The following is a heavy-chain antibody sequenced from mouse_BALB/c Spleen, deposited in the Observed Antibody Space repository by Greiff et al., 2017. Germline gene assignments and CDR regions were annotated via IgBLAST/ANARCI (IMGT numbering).Heavy chain of an antibody. V-gene: IGHV14-1*01. Sequence: VQLQQSGAELVKPGASVKLSCTASGFNIKDTYMHWVKQRPEQGLEWIGRIDPENGDTEYAPKFQGKATMTADTSSNTAYLQLSSLTSEDTAVYYCKGNYYAMDYWGQGTSVTVSS. CDR1: GFNIKDTY. CDR3: KGNYYAMDY. CDR2: IDPENGDT. J-gene: IGHJ4*01.